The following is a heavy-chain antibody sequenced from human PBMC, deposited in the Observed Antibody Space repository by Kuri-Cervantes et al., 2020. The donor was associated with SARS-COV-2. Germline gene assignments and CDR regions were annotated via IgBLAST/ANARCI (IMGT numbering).Heavy chain of an antibody. V-gene: IGHV4-31*03. CDR3: ARAVKRFDY. CDR2: IHYSGDT. D-gene: IGHD2/OR15-2a*01. J-gene: IGHJ4*02. Sequence: LRLSCTVSGGSISSGYYYWSWIRQHPGKGLEWIGYIHYSGDTNYNPSLKSRVTISVDTSKNQFSLKLSSVTAADTAVYYCARAVKRFDYWGQGTLVTVS. CDR1: GGSISSGYYY.